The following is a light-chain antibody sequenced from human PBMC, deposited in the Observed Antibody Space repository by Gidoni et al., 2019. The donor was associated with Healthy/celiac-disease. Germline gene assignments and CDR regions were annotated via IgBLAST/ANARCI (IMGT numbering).Light chain of an antibody. Sequence: QAGLTHPPSVSTGLRQTATLTCTGNSNNVGNQGAAWLQQHQGHPPKLLSYRNNNRPSGISERLSASRSGNTASLTITGLQPEDEADYYCSAWDSSLSAWVFGGGTKLTVL. CDR1: SNNVGNQG. J-gene: IGLJ3*02. CDR3: SAWDSSLSAWV. V-gene: IGLV10-54*01. CDR2: RNN.